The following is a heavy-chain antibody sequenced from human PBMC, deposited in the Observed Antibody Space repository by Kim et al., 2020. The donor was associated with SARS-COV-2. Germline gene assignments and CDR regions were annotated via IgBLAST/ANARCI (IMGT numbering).Heavy chain of an antibody. CDR1: GYTFTSYA. D-gene: IGHD3-10*01. J-gene: IGHJ6*02. Sequence: ASVKVSCKASGYTFTSYAMHWVRQAPGQRLEWMGWINAGNGNTKYSQKFQGRVTITRDTSASTAYMELSSLRSEDTAVYYCARELLWFGELLVVPYYYYGMDVWGQGTTVTVSS. CDR3: ARELLWFGELLVVPYYYYGMDV. V-gene: IGHV1-3*01. CDR2: INAGNGNT.